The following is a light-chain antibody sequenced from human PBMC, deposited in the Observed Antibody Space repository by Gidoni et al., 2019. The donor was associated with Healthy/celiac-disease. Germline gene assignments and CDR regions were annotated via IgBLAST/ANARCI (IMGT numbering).Light chain of an antibody. CDR3: QQYGSSPNT. CDR1: QSVSSSY. CDR2: GAS. Sequence: EIVLTQSPGTLSLSPGERATLSCRASQSVSSSYLAWYQQKPGQAPRPRIYGASSRATGIPDRFSGSGSGTDFTLTISRLEPEDFAVYYCQQYGSSPNTFGQGTKLEIK. V-gene: IGKV3-20*01. J-gene: IGKJ2*01.